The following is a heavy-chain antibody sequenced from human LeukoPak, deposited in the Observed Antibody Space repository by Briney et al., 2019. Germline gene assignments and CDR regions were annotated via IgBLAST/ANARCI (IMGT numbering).Heavy chain of an antibody. CDR3: ARADGSGSYYKH. CDR2: IIPIFGTA. Sequence: SVKVSYKASGGTFSSYAISWVRQAPGQGLEWMGGIIPIFGTANYAQKFQGRVTITTDESTSTAYMELSSLRSEDTAVYYCARADGSGSYYKHWGQGTLVTVSS. J-gene: IGHJ4*02. V-gene: IGHV1-69*05. D-gene: IGHD3-10*01. CDR1: GGTFSSYA.